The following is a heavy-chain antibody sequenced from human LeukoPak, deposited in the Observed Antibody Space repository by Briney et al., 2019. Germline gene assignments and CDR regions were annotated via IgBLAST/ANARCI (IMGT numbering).Heavy chain of an antibody. CDR3: ARDPMIPSSGMDV. Sequence: SQTLSLTCAVSGGSISSGGYSWSWIRQPPGKGLEWIVYIYHSGSTYYNPSLKSRVTISVDRSKNQFSLKLSSVTAADTAVYYCARDPMIPSSGMDVWGQGTTVTVSS. CDR1: GGSISSGGYS. D-gene: IGHD3-16*01. J-gene: IGHJ6*02. CDR2: IYHSGST. V-gene: IGHV4-30-2*01.